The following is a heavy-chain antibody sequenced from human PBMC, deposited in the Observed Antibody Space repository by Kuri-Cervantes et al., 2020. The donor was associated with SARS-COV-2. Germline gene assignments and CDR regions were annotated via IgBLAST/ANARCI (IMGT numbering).Heavy chain of an antibody. CDR1: GFTVSSYG. D-gene: IGHD3-3*01. Sequence: GGSLRLSCAASGFTVSSYGMHWVRQAPGKGLEWVAVIWYDGSNKYYADSVKGRFTISSHNSKNTLYLQMNSLRAEDTAVYYCAREIVRFWSGYLGNWFDPWGQGTLVTVSS. CDR3: AREIVRFWSGYLGNWFDP. CDR2: IWYDGSNK. J-gene: IGHJ5*02. V-gene: IGHV3-33*08.